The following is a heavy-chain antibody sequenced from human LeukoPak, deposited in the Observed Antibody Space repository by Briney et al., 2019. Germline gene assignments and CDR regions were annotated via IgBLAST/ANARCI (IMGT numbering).Heavy chain of an antibody. CDR2: IYYSGST. CDR3: SRDKQPGDY. Sequence: SGTLSLTCTASGGSISSYYWSWIRQPPGKGLEWIGYIYYSGSTTYNPSLKSRVTISVDTSKNQFSLKLSSVTAADTAVYYCSRDKQPGDYWGPGTLVTVSS. J-gene: IGHJ4*02. V-gene: IGHV4-59*01. CDR1: GGSISSYY. D-gene: IGHD5-18*01.